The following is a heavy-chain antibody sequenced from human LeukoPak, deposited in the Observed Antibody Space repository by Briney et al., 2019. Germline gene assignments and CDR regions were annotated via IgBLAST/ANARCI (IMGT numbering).Heavy chain of an antibody. CDR1: GGSISSGSYY. J-gene: IGHJ4*02. V-gene: IGHV4-61*02. CDR3: ARASYYDSSGYLY. D-gene: IGHD3-22*01. CDR2: IYTSGST. Sequence: PSGTLSLTCTVSGGSISSGSYYWSWIRQPAGKGLEWIGRIYTSGSTNYNPSLKSRVTISVDTYKNQFSLKLSSVTAADTAVYYCARASYYDSSGYLYWGQGTLVTVSS.